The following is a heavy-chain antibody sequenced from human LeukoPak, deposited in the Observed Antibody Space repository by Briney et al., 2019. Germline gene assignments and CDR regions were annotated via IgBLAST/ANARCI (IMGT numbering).Heavy chain of an antibody. J-gene: IGHJ4*02. D-gene: IGHD6-13*01. V-gene: IGHV3-30*14. CDR3: AREYRGSSWYADY. CDR2: ISYDGSNK. CDR1: GFTFSSYA. Sequence: GRSLRLSCAASGFTFSSYAMHWVRQAPGKGLDWMALISYDGSNKYYADSVKGRFTISRDNSKNTLYLQMNSLRAEDTAVYYCAREYRGSSWYADYWGQGTLVTVSS.